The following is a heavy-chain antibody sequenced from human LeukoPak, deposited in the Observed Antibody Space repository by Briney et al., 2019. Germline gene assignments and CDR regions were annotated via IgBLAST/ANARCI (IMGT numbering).Heavy chain of an antibody. D-gene: IGHD6-19*01. Sequence: GGSLRLSCAASGFTFSSYGMHWVRQAPGKGLEWVAVISYDGSNKYYAGSVKGRFTISRDNSKNTLYLQMNSLRAEDTAVYYCAKKAYGYSSGWYDYWGQGTLVTVSS. CDR2: ISYDGSNK. V-gene: IGHV3-30*18. CDR3: AKKAYGYSSGWYDY. J-gene: IGHJ4*02. CDR1: GFTFSSYG.